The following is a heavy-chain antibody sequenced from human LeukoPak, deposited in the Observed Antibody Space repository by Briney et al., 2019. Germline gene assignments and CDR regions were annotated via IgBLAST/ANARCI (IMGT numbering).Heavy chain of an antibody. CDR2: ISSSSSYI. J-gene: IGHJ4*02. V-gene: IGHV3-21*01. D-gene: IGHD2-2*01. CDR3: ARGRYCSSTSCYYWYY. Sequence: PGGSLRLSCAASGFTFSSYSMNWVRQAPGKGLERVSSISSSSSYIYYADSVKGRFTISRDNAKNSLYLQMNSLRAEDTAVYYCARGRYCSSTSCYYWYYWGQGTLVTVSS. CDR1: GFTFSSYS.